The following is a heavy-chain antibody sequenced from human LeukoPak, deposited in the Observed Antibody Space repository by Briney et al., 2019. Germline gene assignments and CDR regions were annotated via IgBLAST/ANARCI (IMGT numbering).Heavy chain of an antibody. CDR3: ARRPVADPGGYYFDY. CDR2: IYPGDSDT. J-gene: IGHJ4*02. CDR1: GYSFTSYW. V-gene: IGHV5-51*01. D-gene: IGHD6-19*01. Sequence: GESLKISCKGSGYSFTSYWIGWVRQMPGKGLEWMGIIYPGDSDTRYSPSFQGQVTISADKSISTAYLQWSSLKASDTATYYCARRPVADPGGYYFDYWGQGTLVTVSS.